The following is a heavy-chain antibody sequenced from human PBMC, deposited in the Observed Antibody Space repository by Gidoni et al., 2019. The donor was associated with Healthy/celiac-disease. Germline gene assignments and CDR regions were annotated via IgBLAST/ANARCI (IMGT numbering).Heavy chain of an antibody. J-gene: IGHJ4*02. D-gene: IGHD6-13*01. CDR2: IWYDGSNK. CDR1: VFTFSSYG. V-gene: IGHV3-33*01. Sequence: QVQLVESGGGVVQPGRSLRLSCAASVFTFSSYGMHWVRQAPGKGLGWVAVIWYDGSNKYYADSVKGRFTISRDNSKNTLYLQMNSLRAEDTAVYYCARGMYSSSWGLDYWGQGTLVTVSS. CDR3: ARGMYSSSWGLDY.